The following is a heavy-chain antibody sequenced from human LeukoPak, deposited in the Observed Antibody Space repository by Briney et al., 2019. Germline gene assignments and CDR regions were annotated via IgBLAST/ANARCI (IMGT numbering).Heavy chain of an antibody. CDR1: GFSFSSDN. V-gene: IGHV3-48*02. CDR2: TSSSSSTI. CDR3: ARGMTVAGTYFDY. D-gene: IGHD6-19*01. Sequence: GGSLRLSCAASGFSFSSDNMNWVRQAPGKGLEWVSYTSSSSSTIYYADSVKGRFTISRDNAKNSLYLQMNSLRDEDTAVYYCARGMTVAGTYFDYWGQGTLVTVSS. J-gene: IGHJ4*02.